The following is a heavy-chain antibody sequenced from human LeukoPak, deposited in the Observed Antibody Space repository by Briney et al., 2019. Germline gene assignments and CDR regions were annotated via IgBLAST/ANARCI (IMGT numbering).Heavy chain of an antibody. CDR3: ARDLNWETY. CDR2: IKTDGSQI. CDR1: GFTFSSSW. J-gene: IGHJ4*02. Sequence: PGGSLRLSCVASGFTFSSSWMTWVRQAPGKGMEWVANIKTDGSQIYYVDSVKGRFTISRDNAKNSLDLQMNSLRAEDTAVYYCARDLNWETYWGQGTLVSVSS. V-gene: IGHV3-7*01. D-gene: IGHD7-27*01.